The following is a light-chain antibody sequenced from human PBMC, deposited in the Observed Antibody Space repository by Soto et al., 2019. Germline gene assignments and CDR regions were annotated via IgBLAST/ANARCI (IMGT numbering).Light chain of an antibody. J-gene: IGKJ2*01. CDR1: QNIRSNY. CDR3: QQYGNSPVT. V-gene: IGKV3-20*01. CDR2: GAS. Sequence: EIVLTQSPGTLSLTPGERATLSCRASQNIRSNYLAWYQQKPGQAPRLLIFGASSRATGIPDTFTGSGSEKDFTLTISRLEAEDSAVYYCQQYGNSPVTFGQGTKLEIK.